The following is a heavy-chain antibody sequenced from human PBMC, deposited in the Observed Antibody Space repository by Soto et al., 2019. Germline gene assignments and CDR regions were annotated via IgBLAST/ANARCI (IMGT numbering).Heavy chain of an antibody. J-gene: IGHJ4*02. D-gene: IGHD2-15*01. Sequence: QVQLVQSGAEVKKPGASVKVSCKASGYTFTGYYMHWVRQAPGQGLEWMGWIIPNSGGTNYAQKFQGWVTMTRDTSISTAYMELSRLGSDDTAVYFCATGYCSGGSCYETFDFWGQGTLVTVSS. CDR3: ATGYCSGGSCYETFDF. CDR1: GYTFTGYY. CDR2: IIPNSGGT. V-gene: IGHV1-2*04.